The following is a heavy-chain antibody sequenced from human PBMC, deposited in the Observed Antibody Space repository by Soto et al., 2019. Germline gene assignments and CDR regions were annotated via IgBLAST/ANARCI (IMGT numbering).Heavy chain of an antibody. CDR1: GGSICTHY. Sequence: QVQLQESGPGLVKPSETLSLTCTVSGGSICTHYWSWIRQPPGKRLEWLGYIYYNGNTNYNPPLKSRVTMSVDTSTNQISLKLSSVTAADTAVYYCTRANWYSEYWGQGTLVTVSS. D-gene: IGHD7-27*01. J-gene: IGHJ1*01. CDR2: IYYNGNT. CDR3: TRANWYSEY. V-gene: IGHV4-59*11.